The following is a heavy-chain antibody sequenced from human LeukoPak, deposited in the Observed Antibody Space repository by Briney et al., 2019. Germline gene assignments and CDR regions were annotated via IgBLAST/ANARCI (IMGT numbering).Heavy chain of an antibody. D-gene: IGHD6-13*01. Sequence: SQTLSLTCTVSGGSISSGSYYWSWIRQPAGKGLEWIGYIYYSGSTNYNPSLKSRVTISVDTSKNQFSLKLSSVTAADTAVYYCARVEYSSSWHFDYWGQGTLVTVSS. V-gene: IGHV4-61*10. CDR2: IYYSGST. CDR3: ARVEYSSSWHFDY. J-gene: IGHJ4*02. CDR1: GGSISSGSYY.